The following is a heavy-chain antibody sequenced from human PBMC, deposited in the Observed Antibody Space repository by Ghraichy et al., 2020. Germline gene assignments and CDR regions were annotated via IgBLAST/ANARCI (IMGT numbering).Heavy chain of an antibody. Sequence: SETLSLTCTVSGGSISSYYWSWIRQPPGKGLEWIGYIYYSGSTNYNPSLKSRVTISVDTSKNQFSLKLSSVTAADTAVYYCAREGVWVAGTYRDYYYGMDVWGQGTTVTVSS. D-gene: IGHD6-19*01. CDR2: IYYSGST. V-gene: IGHV4-59*01. J-gene: IGHJ6*02. CDR1: GGSISSYY. CDR3: AREGVWVAGTYRDYYYGMDV.